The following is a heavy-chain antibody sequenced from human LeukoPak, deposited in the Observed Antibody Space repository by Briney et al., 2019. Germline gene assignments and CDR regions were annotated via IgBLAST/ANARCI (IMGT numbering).Heavy chain of an antibody. D-gene: IGHD4-17*01. CDR1: GFTFSSYA. J-gene: IGHJ6*02. CDR2: ISYDGSNK. CDR3: ARNYGDYYGMDV. V-gene: IGHV3-30-3*01. Sequence: PGGSLRLSCAASGFTFSSYAMPWVRQAPGKGLEWVAVISYDGSNKYYADSVKGRFTISRDNSKNTLYLQMNSLRAEDTAVYYCARNYGDYYGMDVWGQGTTVTVSS.